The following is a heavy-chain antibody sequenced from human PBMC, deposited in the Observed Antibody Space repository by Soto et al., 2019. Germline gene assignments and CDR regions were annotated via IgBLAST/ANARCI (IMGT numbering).Heavy chain of an antibody. J-gene: IGHJ5*01. Sequence: PSETLSLTCTVSGGSISIYYLSLIRQPPGKGLEWIGYIYYSVSTNYNPSLKRRVTTSVATSKNKFSLKLRSVTAADTAVYYCVRVVGYCSGGCCYQGRLDPWGQGTLVPVSS. CDR2: IYYSVST. V-gene: IGHV4-59*01. D-gene: IGHD2-15*01. CDR3: VRVVGYCSGGCCYQGRLDP. CDR1: GGSISIYY.